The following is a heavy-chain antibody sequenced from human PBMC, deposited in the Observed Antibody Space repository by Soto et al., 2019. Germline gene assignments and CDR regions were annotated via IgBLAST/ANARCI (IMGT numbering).Heavy chain of an antibody. V-gene: IGHV1-69*01. Sequence: QVQLVQSGAEVKKPGSSVKVSCKAPGGTFSTYAISWVRQAPGQGLEWMGGVIPIFGTPKYEQKFQGRVTITADESTSTGYIELRSLRSEDTAVYYCARSQGGSSSLDIYYYYYYGMDVWCQGTTVTVSS. CDR3: ARSQGGSSSLDIYYYYYYGMDV. CDR1: GGTFSTYA. CDR2: VIPIFGTP. J-gene: IGHJ6*02. D-gene: IGHD2-15*01.